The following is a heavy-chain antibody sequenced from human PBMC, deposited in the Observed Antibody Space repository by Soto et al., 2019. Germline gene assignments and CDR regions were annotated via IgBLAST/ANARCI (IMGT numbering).Heavy chain of an antibody. CDR2: ISAYNGNT. V-gene: IGHV1-18*01. CDR1: GYTFATYG. D-gene: IGHD2-21*02. Sequence: QVQLVQSGAEVKKPGASVKVSCKTSGYTFATYGINWVRQAPGQGLEWMGWISAYNGNTNYAQRLQGRVTMTRDISTSTAYMELRSLSSDDTAVYYCARWAGGDHGWDVPWGQGTLVTVSS. CDR3: ARWAGGDHGWDVP. J-gene: IGHJ5*02.